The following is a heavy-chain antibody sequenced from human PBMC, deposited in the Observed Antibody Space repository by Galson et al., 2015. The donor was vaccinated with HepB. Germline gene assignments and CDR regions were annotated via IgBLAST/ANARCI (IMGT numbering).Heavy chain of an antibody. J-gene: IGHJ2*01. CDR2: IYYSGST. D-gene: IGHD3-22*01. CDR3: ARPFDVKRDSSGYPEDWYFDL. V-gene: IGHV4-59*01. CDR1: GGSISSYY. Sequence: ETLSLTCTVSGGSISSYYWSWIRQPPGKGLEWIGYIYYSGSTNYNPSLKSRVTISVDTSKNQFSLKLSSVTAADTAVYYCARPFDVKRDSSGYPEDWYFDLWGRGTLVTVSS.